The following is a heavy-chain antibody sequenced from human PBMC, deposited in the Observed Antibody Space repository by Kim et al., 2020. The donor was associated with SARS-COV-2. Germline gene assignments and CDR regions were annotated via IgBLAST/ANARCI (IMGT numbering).Heavy chain of an antibody. CDR1: GGSISSGDYY. CDR3: ARGYDSSGYRLDY. Sequence: SETLSLTCTVSGGSISSGDYYWNWIRQPPGKGLEWIGYIYYSGSTYYNPSLKSRVTISIDTSKIQFSLKLSSVTAADTAVYYCARGYDSSGYRLDYWGQGTLVTVFS. D-gene: IGHD3-22*01. J-gene: IGHJ4*02. V-gene: IGHV4-30-4*01. CDR2: IYYSGST.